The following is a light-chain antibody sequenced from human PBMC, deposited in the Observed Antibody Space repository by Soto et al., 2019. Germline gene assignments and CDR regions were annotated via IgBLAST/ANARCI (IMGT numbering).Light chain of an antibody. V-gene: IGKV3-11*01. Sequence: EIVLTQSLATLSLSPGDRATLSCRASQSVGSYLGWYQQRPGQAPRLLIYDASNRATGIPARFSGSGSGTDFTLTISSLEPEDFAVYYCQQRSDWPSTFGGGTKVEIK. CDR1: QSVGSY. CDR2: DAS. J-gene: IGKJ4*01. CDR3: QQRSDWPST.